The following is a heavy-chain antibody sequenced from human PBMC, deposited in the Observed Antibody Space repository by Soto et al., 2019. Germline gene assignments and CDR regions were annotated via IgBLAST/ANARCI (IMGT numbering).Heavy chain of an antibody. CDR3: ARGNLSFEFDS. CDR2: ISRDGTNT. J-gene: IGHJ4*02. V-gene: IGHV3-30*03. Sequence: QIQLVESGGGVVQPGGSLRLSCAASRFSFGSFGMHWVRQAPGKGLEWVAFISRDGTNTYYGDSVKGRFTLSRDNSMNTVYLQMTTVRDQDTALYYCARGNLSFEFDSWGQGTLVIVSS. CDR1: RFSFGSFG.